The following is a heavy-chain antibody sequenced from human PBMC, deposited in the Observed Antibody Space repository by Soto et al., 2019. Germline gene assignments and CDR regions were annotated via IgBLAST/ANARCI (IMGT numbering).Heavy chain of an antibody. D-gene: IGHD3-10*01. CDR1: GFTFSSYG. Sequence: QVQLVESGGGVVQPGRSLRLSCAASGFTFSSYGMHWVRQAPGKGLEWVAVISYDGSDKYYADSVNGRFTISRDSSKNMLYLQMNRLRAEDTAVYYCAKDQLSMVRGVTPYYFAYWGQGTLVTVSS. V-gene: IGHV3-30*18. CDR3: AKDQLSMVRGVTPYYFAY. J-gene: IGHJ4*02. CDR2: ISYDGSDK.